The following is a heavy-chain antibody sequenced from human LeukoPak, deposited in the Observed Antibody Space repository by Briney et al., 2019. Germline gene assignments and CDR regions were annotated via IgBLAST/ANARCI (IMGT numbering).Heavy chain of an antibody. CDR1: GGSISSGYYY. V-gene: IGHV4-61*02. J-gene: IGHJ6*03. Sequence: SETLSLTCTVSGGSISSGYYYWSWLRPPAGKGLEWIGRTNRSRGTNYNPSLKSRVPMSVDTSKKQFYLILSSVTAADTAVYYCARDGIQTGNYLHRDIWGTRNPFSVSS. D-gene: IGHD3-9*01. CDR3: ARDGIQTGNYLHRDI. CDR2: TNRSRGT.